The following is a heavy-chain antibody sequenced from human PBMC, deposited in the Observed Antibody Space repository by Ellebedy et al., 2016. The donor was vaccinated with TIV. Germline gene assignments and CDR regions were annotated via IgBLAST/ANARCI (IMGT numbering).Heavy chain of an antibody. CDR1: GYTFTSYD. CDR3: ARGATYYDILTGYYRGWFDP. CDR2: MNPNSGNT. V-gene: IGHV1-8*01. D-gene: IGHD3-9*01. Sequence: ASVKVSCXASGYTFTSYDINWVRQATGQGLEWMGWMNPNSGNTGYAQKFQGRVTMTRNTSISTAYMELSSLRSEDTAVYYCARGATYYDILTGYYRGWFDPWGQGTLVTVSS. J-gene: IGHJ5*02.